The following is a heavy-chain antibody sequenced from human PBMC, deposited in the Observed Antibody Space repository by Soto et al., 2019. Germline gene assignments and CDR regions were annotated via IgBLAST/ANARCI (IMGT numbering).Heavy chain of an antibody. CDR2: ISGSGTDV. Sequence: LRLSCAASGFTFSDYYMSWIRQPPGKGLEWISYISGSGTDVSYADSVKGRFTISRDNAKNSVYLQMNSLRAEDMAVYYCARVARVLDSWGQGTLVTVSS. CDR3: ARVARVLDS. V-gene: IGHV3-11*01. J-gene: IGHJ4*02. CDR1: GFTFSDYY.